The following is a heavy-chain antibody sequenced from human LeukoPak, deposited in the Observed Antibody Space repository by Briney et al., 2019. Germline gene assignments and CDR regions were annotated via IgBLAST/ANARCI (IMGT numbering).Heavy chain of an antibody. CDR1: GGSISSYY. Sequence: SETLSLTCTVSGGSISSYYWSWIRQPPGKGLEWIGYIYYSGSTNYNPSLKSRVTISVDTSKNQFSLKLSSVTAADTAVYYCARQEGIAAAGTLVDWFDPWGQGTLVTVSS. CDR3: ARQEGIAAAGTLVDWFDP. V-gene: IGHV4-59*08. CDR2: IYYSGST. D-gene: IGHD6-13*01. J-gene: IGHJ5*02.